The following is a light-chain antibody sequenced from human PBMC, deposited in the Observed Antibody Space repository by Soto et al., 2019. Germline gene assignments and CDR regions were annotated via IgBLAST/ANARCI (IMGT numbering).Light chain of an antibody. CDR1: QSFRGL. Sequence: EIVLTQSPGTLSLSPGERATLSCRASQSFRGLLAWYQQKPGQAPRLLIYAASSRATGIPDRFSGSGSGTDFTLTISRLEPEDFAVYYCQQYGYSPTFGGGTKVDIK. CDR3: QQYGYSPT. CDR2: AAS. V-gene: IGKV3-20*01. J-gene: IGKJ4*01.